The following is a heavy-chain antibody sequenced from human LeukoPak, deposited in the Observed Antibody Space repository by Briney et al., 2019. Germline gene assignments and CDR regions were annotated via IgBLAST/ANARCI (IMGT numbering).Heavy chain of an antibody. V-gene: IGHV3-11*04. CDR1: GFTFSDYY. CDR3: ASSYDFWTGPYYFDY. D-gene: IGHD3-3*01. J-gene: IGHJ4*02. CDR2: ISSSGNTI. Sequence: GGSLRLSCAASGFTFSDYYMNWIRQAPGKGLEWVSYISSSGNTIYYADSVKGRFTISRDNAKNSLFLQMNSLRAEDTAVYCASSYDFWTGPYYFDYWGQGTLVTVSS.